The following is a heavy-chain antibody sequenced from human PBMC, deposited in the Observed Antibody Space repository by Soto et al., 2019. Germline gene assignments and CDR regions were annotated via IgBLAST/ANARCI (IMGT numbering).Heavy chain of an antibody. Sequence: SETLSLTCTVSGGSITSGGYSWSWIRQSPGQGLEWIGYIYQSGSAFYNPSLKTRATILVDRSENQFSLNLTSVTAADAAVYYCARAFYGVDLWGQGTTVTVSS. CDR3: ARAFYGVDL. V-gene: IGHV4-30-2*06. CDR2: IYQSGSA. CDR1: GGSITSGGYS. J-gene: IGHJ6*02.